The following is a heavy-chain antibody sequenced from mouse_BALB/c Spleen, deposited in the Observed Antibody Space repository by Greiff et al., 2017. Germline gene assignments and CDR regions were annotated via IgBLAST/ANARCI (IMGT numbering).Heavy chain of an antibody. CDR1: GFTFSDYY. D-gene: IGHD2-1*01. CDR3: ARDLGYGNYENYYAMDY. V-gene: IGHV5-4*02. Sequence: EVQLVESGGGLVKPGGSLKLSCAASGFTFSDYYMYWVRQTPEKRLEWVATISDGGSYTYYPDSVKGRFTISRDNAKNNLYLQMSSLKSEDTAMYYCARDLGYGNYENYYAMDYWGQGTSVTVSS. CDR2: ISDGGSYT. J-gene: IGHJ4*01.